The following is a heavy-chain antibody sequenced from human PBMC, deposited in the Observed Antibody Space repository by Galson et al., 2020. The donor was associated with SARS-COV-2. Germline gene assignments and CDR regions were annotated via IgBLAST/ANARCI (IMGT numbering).Heavy chain of an antibody. D-gene: IGHD5-12*01. V-gene: IGHV3-53*04. CDR3: ARVIEYSGYEDALDV. J-gene: IGHJ3*01. CDR2: IYSGGTT. CDR1: GFTVSTNH. Sequence: TGGSLRLSCAASGFTVSTNHMSWVRQAPGKGLEWVLVIYSGGTTYYADSVKGRFTVSRHNSKTTLYLQMNSLRTEDTAVYYCARVIEYSGYEDALDVWGQGTMVSVSS.